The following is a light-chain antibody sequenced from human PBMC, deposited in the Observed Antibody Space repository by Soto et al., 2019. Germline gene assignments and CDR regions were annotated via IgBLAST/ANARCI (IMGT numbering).Light chain of an antibody. CDR1: SRDVENYRL. J-gene: IGLJ1*01. CDR3: SSYTDSTTYV. Sequence: QSALAQPASVSGPPVPSSTISCTGTSRDVENYRLISWYQHHPGNVPKVVIFEATKRTSWVSARFSGPKSGNTVSLTIYGLPAEDEADYYCSSYTDSTTYVFGSGTKVTVL. CDR2: EAT. V-gene: IGLV2-23*01.